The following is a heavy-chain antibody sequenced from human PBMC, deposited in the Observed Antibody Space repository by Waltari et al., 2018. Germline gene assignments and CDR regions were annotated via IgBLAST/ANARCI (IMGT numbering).Heavy chain of an antibody. Sequence: QLQLQESGPGLVKPSETLSLTCTVSGGSISSSSYYWGWIRQPPGKGLEWIGSSYYSGTPYYTPSLKSGVTISVDTSKNQFPRKLSSVTAADTAVYYCASSLAGAGGGGRGYFDYWGQGTLVTVSS. CDR2: SYYSGTP. D-gene: IGHD3-10*01. J-gene: IGHJ4*02. CDR3: ASSLAGAGGGGRGYFDY. CDR1: GGSISSSSYY. V-gene: IGHV4-39*07.